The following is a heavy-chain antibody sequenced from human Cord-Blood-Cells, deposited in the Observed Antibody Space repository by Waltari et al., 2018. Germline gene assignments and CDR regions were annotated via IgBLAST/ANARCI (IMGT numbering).Heavy chain of an antibody. J-gene: IGHJ4*02. CDR1: GGSISSSSYY. CDR3: GRHFGLNIVVVPAAIDD. V-gene: IGHV4-39*01. CDR2: SYYSGST. Sequence: QLQLQESGPGLVKPSETLSLTCTVSGGSISSSSYYWGWIRQPPGKGLEWIGSSYYSGSTYYTPPLNSRVTVSVDTSKLQFSRKLSSVTAADSAVYYCGRHFGLNIVVVPAAIDDWGQGPLGTVSS. D-gene: IGHD2-2*01.